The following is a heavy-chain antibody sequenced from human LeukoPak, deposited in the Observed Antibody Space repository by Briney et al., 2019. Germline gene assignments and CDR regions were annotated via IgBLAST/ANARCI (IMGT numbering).Heavy chain of an antibody. V-gene: IGHV3-21*01. CDR2: ISSSSSYI. Sequence: GGSLRLSCAASGFTFSSYSMNWVRQAPGKGLEWVSSISSSSSYIYYADSVKGRFTISRDNAKNSLYLQMNSLRAEDTAVYYCARDRGIAVAGTGDYYYYYYMDVWGKGTTVTVSS. J-gene: IGHJ6*03. CDR3: ARDRGIAVAGTGDYYYYYYMDV. D-gene: IGHD6-19*01. CDR1: GFTFSSYS.